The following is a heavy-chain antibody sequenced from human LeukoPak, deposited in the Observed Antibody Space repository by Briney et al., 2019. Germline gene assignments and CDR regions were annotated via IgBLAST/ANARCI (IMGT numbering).Heavy chain of an antibody. CDR1: GFTFSSYW. CDR3: ARGRVPINLLAAALAFDI. D-gene: IGHD6-13*01. CDR2: IKQDGSEK. Sequence: GGSLRLSCAASGFTFSSYWMSWVRQAPGKGLEWVANIKQDGSEKYYVDSVKGRFTISRDNAKNSLYLQMNSLRAEDTAVYYCARGRVPINLLAAALAFDIWGQGTMVTVSS. V-gene: IGHV3-7*01. J-gene: IGHJ3*02.